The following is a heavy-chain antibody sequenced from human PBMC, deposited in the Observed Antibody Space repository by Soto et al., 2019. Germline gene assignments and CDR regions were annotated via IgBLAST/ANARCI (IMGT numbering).Heavy chain of an antibody. CDR1: GYTFTGYY. CDR2: INPNRGGT. D-gene: IGHD6-19*01. CDR3: ARVVGPLAVAGGGQILSHYGMDV. V-gene: IGHV1-2*04. J-gene: IGHJ6*02. Sequence: ASVKVSCKASGYTFTGYYMHWVRQAPGQGLEWMGWINPNRGGTNYAQKFQGWVTMTRDTSISTAYMELSRLRSDDTAVYYCARVVGPLAVAGGGQILSHYGMDVWGQGTTVTSP.